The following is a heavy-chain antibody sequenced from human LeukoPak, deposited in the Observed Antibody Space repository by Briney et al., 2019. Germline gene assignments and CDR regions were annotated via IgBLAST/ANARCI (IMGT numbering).Heavy chain of an antibody. V-gene: IGHV3-23*01. CDR2: ISSSGSGGNT. J-gene: IGHJ4*02. Sequence: PGGSLRLSCVASGVTLSNYAMSWARQAPGKGLEWVSGISSSGSGGNTYYADSVKGRFTISRDNSKNTLYLQMNSLRAEDTAVYYCAKDVLAGLGYGSGSLSDYWGQGTLVTVSS. CDR1: GVTLSNYA. D-gene: IGHD3-10*01. CDR3: AKDVLAGLGYGSGSLSDY.